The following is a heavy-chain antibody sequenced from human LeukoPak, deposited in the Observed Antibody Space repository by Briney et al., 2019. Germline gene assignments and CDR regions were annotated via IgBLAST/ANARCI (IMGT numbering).Heavy chain of an antibody. D-gene: IGHD6-6*01. J-gene: IGHJ4*02. Sequence: ASVKVSCKISGYSFTDSHMHWIQQAPGKGLGWVGLVDPEDGEAIYAEKFQGRVTITADTSADTSYMELSSLRSDDTAVYYCATGSSSSHPDYWGQGTLVTVSS. V-gene: IGHV1-69-2*01. CDR1: GYSFTDSH. CDR2: VDPEDGEA. CDR3: ATGSSSSHPDY.